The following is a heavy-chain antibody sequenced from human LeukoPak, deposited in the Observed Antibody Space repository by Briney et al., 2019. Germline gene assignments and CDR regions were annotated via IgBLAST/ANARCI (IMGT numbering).Heavy chain of an antibody. CDR3: ASGGTAVVMALTYYFDT. D-gene: IGHD3-22*01. V-gene: IGHV4-38-2*01. CDR2: IYHTGST. Sequence: SETLSLTRAVSGYSISSGYYWGWIRQPPGKGLEWIGSIYHTGSTYYNPSLQSRVTISLDSPKNQFSLKLTSVTAADTAVYYCASGGTAVVMALTYYFDTWGQGTPVTVSS. CDR1: GYSISSGYY. J-gene: IGHJ4*02.